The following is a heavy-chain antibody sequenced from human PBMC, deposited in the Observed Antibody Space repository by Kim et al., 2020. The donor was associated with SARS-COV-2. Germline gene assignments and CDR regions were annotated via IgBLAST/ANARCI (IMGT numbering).Heavy chain of an antibody. J-gene: IGHJ4*02. CDR3: AGAREYSYGAFDY. Sequence: YADSVQRRFTISRDKSKNTLYLQMNSLSAEDTAVYYCAGAREYSYGAFDYWGQGTLVTVSS. D-gene: IGHD5-18*01. V-gene: IGHV3-30*01.